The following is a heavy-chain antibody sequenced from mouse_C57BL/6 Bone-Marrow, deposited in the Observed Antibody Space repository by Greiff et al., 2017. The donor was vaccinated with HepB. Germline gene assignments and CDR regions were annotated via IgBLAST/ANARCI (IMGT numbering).Heavy chain of an antibody. V-gene: IGHV5-4*01. Sequence: DVMLVESGGGLVKPGGSLKLSCAASGFTFSSYAMSWVRQTPEKRLEWVATISDGGSYTYYPDNVKGRFTISRDNAKNNLYLQMSHLKSEDTAMYYCAREDYYGSSPLVWGTGTTVTVSS. CDR1: GFTFSSYA. D-gene: IGHD1-1*01. CDR3: AREDYYGSSPLV. CDR2: ISDGGSYT. J-gene: IGHJ1*03.